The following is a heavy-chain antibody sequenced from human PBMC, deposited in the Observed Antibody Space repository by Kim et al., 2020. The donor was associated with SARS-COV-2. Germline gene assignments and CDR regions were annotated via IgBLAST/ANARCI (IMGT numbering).Heavy chain of an antibody. Sequence: GGSLRLSCAASGFTVSSNYMSWVRQAPGKGLEWVSVIYSGGSTYYADSVKGRFTISRDNSKNTLYLQMNSLRAEDTAVYYCARGRSSSGYPLYYYYGMDVWGQGTTVTVSS. J-gene: IGHJ6*02. CDR2: IYSGGST. D-gene: IGHD3-22*01. CDR1: GFTVSSNY. CDR3: ARGRSSSGYPLYYYYGMDV. V-gene: IGHV3-53*01.